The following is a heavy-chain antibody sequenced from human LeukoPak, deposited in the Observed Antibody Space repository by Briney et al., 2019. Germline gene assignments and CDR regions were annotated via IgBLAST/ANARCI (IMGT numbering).Heavy chain of an antibody. CDR2: INPNSGGT. Sequence: ASVKVSCKASGYTFTSYYMHWVRQAPGQGLEWMGWINPNSGGTNYAQKFQGRVTMTRDTSISTAYMELSRLRSDDTAVYYCARTSSYYYYMDVWGKGTTVTVSS. V-gene: IGHV1-2*02. CDR1: GYTFTSYY. J-gene: IGHJ6*03. D-gene: IGHD2-2*01. CDR3: ARTSSYYYYMDV.